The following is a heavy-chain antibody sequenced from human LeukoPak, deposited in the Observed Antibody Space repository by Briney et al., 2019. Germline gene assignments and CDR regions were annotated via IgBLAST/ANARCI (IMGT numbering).Heavy chain of an antibody. CDR2: ISGYGAST. J-gene: IGHJ4*02. V-gene: IGHV3-23*01. CDR1: GFTLSNYA. CDR3: AKARRGYCSSTSCQPLGGY. D-gene: IGHD2-2*01. Sequence: GGSLRLSCVASGFTLSNYAMSWVRQAPGKGLEWVSTISGYGASTYYADSVKGRFTISRDTSKNTLYLQMNSLRAEDTAVYYCAKARRGYCSSTSCQPLGGYWGQGTLVTVSS.